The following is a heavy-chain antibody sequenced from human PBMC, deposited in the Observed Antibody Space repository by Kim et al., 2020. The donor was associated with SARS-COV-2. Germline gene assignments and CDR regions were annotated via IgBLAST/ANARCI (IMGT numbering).Heavy chain of an antibody. D-gene: IGHD2-2*01. CDR3: ARSGYCSSTSCLRRPEFDY. J-gene: IGHJ4*02. Sequence: RVTISVDTSKNQFSLKLSSVTAADTAVYYCARSGYCSSTSCLRRPEFDYWGQGTLVTVSS. V-gene: IGHV4-34*01.